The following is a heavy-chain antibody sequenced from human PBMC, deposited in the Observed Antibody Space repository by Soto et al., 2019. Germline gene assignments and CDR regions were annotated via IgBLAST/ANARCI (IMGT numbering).Heavy chain of an antibody. CDR2: ISGSGGST. CDR3: AKRRSSSSLYYYYGMDV. J-gene: IGHJ6*02. Sequence: ETLSLTCSVSGGSISSIGYYWSWIRQAPGKGLEWVSAISGSGGSTYYADSVKGRFTISRDNSKNTLYLQVNSLRAEDTAVYYCAKRRSSSSLYYYYGMDVWGQGTTVTVSS. V-gene: IGHV3-23*01. D-gene: IGHD6-6*01. CDR1: GGSISSIGYY.